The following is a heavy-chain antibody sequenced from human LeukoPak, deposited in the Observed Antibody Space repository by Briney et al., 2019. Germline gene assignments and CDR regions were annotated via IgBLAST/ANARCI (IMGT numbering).Heavy chain of an antibody. CDR1: GYTFTGYY. CDR3: ARGGPNSGGWTLDH. Sequence: ASVKVSCRASGYTFTGYYMQWVRQAPGQGLEWMGWINLNSGGTDYAQKFQGRVTLTRDTSASTAYMELSSLTSEDMAVFYCARGGPNSGGWTLDHWGQGTLVSVSS. CDR2: INLNSGGT. D-gene: IGHD6-19*01. J-gene: IGHJ4*02. V-gene: IGHV1-2*02.